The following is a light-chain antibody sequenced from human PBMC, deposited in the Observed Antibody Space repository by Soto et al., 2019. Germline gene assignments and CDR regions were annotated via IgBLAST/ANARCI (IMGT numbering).Light chain of an antibody. CDR2: AAS. Sequence: DIQMTQSPSSLSASVGDRVTITCRASQGISNFLAWYQQKPGKVPKLLISAASTLQSGVTSRFSGSGSGTDFTLTISSLQPEDVATYYCQKYNSPQFPFGPGTKVAIK. J-gene: IGKJ3*01. CDR3: QKYNSPQFP. CDR1: QGISNF. V-gene: IGKV1-27*01.